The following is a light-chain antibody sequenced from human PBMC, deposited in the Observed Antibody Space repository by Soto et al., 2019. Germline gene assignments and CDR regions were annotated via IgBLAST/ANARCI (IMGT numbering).Light chain of an antibody. V-gene: IGLV1-51*01. Sequence: QSVLTQPPSVSAAPGQKVSISCSGSSSNIGNNYVFWYQQLPGTAPKLLIYDNNKRPTGIPDRFSGSKSGTSATLDITGLQSGDEADYYCGTWDSSLSGVVFGGGTKLTVL. J-gene: IGLJ2*01. CDR3: GTWDSSLSGVV. CDR1: SSNIGNNY. CDR2: DNN.